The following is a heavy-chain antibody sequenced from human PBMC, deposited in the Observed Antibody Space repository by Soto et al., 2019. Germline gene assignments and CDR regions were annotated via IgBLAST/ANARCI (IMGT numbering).Heavy chain of an antibody. Sequence: QMQLVQSGPEVKKPGTSVKVSCKASGFTFTSSAMQWVRQARGHRLEWIGWIVVGSGNTNYAQKFQERVTINRHMSTSTAYMELSSLSSEDTAVYYCAADLRLCSGGSCYPGGFDYWGQGTLVTVYS. CDR2: IVVGSGNT. V-gene: IGHV1-58*02. J-gene: IGHJ4*02. CDR3: AADLRLCSGGSCYPGGFDY. D-gene: IGHD2-15*01. CDR1: GFTFTSSA.